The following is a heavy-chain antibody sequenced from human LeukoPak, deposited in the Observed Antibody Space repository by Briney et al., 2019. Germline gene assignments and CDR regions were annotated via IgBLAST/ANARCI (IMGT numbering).Heavy chain of an antibody. J-gene: IGHJ3*02. CDR1: GGSISSYY. D-gene: IGHD5-18*01. CDR2: IYYSGST. Sequence: SETLSLTCTVSGGSISSYYWSWIRQPPGKRLEWNGYIYYSGSTSYNPSLKSRVTISVDTSKNQISLKLSSVTAADTAVYYCARDLGVMVRAFDIWGQGTMVTVSS. V-gene: IGHV4-59*01. CDR3: ARDLGVMVRAFDI.